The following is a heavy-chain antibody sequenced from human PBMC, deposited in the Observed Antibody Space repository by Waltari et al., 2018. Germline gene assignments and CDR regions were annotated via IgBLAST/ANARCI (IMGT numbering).Heavy chain of an antibody. D-gene: IGHD6-13*01. Sequence: QVQLQESGPGLVKPSETLSLTCTVSGGSISSHYWSWIRQPPGKGLEWIGYIYYSGSTNYNPSLKSRVTISVDTSKNQFSLKLSSVTAADTAVYYCARSSSWSFDYWGQGTLVIVSS. CDR2: IYYSGST. J-gene: IGHJ4*02. CDR1: GGSISSHY. V-gene: IGHV4-59*11. CDR3: ARSSSWSFDY.